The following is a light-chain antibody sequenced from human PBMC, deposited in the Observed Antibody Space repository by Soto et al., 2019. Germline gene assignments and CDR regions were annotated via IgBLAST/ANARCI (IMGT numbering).Light chain of an antibody. V-gene: IGKV1-5*03. CDR1: QSISSW. Sequence: DIQMTQSPSTLSASVGDRVTNTCRASQSISSWLAWYQQKPGKAPKLLIYEASSLESGVPSRFSGSRSGTEFTLTISSLQPDDFATYYCQQYNSYSRRTFGQGTKVEIK. CDR3: QQYNSYSRRT. J-gene: IGKJ1*01. CDR2: EAS.